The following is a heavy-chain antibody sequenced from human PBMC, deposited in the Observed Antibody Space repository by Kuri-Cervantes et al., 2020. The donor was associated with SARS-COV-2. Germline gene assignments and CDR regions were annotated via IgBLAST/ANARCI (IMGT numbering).Heavy chain of an antibody. Sequence: GGSLRLSCAVSGFTFDDYGMSWVRQAPGKGLEWVSGFNWSDTSTGYADSVKGRFTISRDNAKNSVYLQMNSLRAEDTALYHCARGAHSYDSSSYPEWFDPWGQGTLVTVSS. J-gene: IGHJ5*02. D-gene: IGHD3-22*01. V-gene: IGHV3-20*01. CDR2: FNWSDTST. CDR3: ARGAHSYDSSSYPEWFDP. CDR1: GFTFDDYG.